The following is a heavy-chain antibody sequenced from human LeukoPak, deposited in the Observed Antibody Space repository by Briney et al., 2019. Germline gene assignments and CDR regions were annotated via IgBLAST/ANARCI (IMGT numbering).Heavy chain of an antibody. CDR2: INPSGGST. CDR1: GYTFTSYY. J-gene: IGHJ4*02. V-gene: IGHV1-46*01. D-gene: IGHD2-21*02. Sequence: ASVKVSCKASGYTFTSYYMRWVRQAPGQGLEWMGIINPSGGSTSYAQKFQGRVTMTRDTSTSTVYMELSSLRSEDTAVYYCARDPPHCGGNCYPTYYFDYWGQGTLVTVSS. CDR3: ARDPPHCGGNCYPTYYFDY.